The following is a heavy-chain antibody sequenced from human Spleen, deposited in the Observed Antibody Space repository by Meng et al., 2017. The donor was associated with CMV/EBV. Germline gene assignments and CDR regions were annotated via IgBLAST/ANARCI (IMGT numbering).Heavy chain of an antibody. Sequence: GESLKISCAASGFTFSSYAMHWVRQAPGKGLEWVSSISGSSTGTYYADSVKGRFTVSRDDSKNTLYLQMNSLRAEDTAVYYCARDFWSGTAFDYWGRGTLVTVSS. CDR3: ARDFWSGTAFDY. CDR1: GFTFSSYA. D-gene: IGHD3-3*01. J-gene: IGHJ4*02. CDR2: ISGSSTGT. V-gene: IGHV3-21*01.